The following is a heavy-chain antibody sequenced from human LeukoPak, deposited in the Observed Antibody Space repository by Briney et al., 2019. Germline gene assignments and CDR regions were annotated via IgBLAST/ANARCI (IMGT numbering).Heavy chain of an antibody. J-gene: IGHJ3*02. CDR3: ARETKYCSGGSCYCDGLDI. V-gene: IGHV4-61*01. CDR2: MYYSGST. Sequence: PSETLSLTCSVSGASVSSGSYYWSWIRQPPGKGLEWIGYMYYSGSTNYNPSLKSRVTISVDTSKKQFSLELSSVTAADTAVYYCARETKYCSGGSCYCDGLDILGQGTMVTVSS. D-gene: IGHD2-15*01. CDR1: GASVSSGSYY.